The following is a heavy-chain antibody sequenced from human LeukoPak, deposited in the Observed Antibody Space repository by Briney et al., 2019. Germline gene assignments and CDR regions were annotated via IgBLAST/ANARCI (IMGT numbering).Heavy chain of an antibody. CDR1: GGSFSGYH. V-gene: IGHV4-34*01. Sequence: SETLSLTCAVYGGSFSGYHWSWIRQPPGKGLEWIGEINHSGSTNYNPSLKSRVTISVDTSKNQFSLKLSSVTAAHTAVYYCARGPYGGNSFAFDYWGQGTLVTVSS. J-gene: IGHJ4*02. CDR2: INHSGST. D-gene: IGHD4-23*01. CDR3: ARGPYGGNSFAFDY.